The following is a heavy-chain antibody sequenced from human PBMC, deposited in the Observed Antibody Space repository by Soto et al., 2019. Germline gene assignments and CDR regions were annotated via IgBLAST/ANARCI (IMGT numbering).Heavy chain of an antibody. J-gene: IGHJ3*02. CDR3: AKDQSYSSTYTGELEGGAFDI. CDR1: GFTFSSYG. D-gene: IGHD6-13*01. V-gene: IGHV3-30*18. Sequence: GGSLRLSCAASGFTFSSYGMHWVRQAPGKGLEWVAVISYDGSNKYYADSVKGRFTISSDNSKNTLYLQMNSLRAEDTAVYYCAKDQSYSSTYTGELEGGAFDIWGQGTMVTVSS. CDR2: ISYDGSNK.